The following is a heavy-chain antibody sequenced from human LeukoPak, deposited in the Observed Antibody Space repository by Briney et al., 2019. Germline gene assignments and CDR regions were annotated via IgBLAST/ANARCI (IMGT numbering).Heavy chain of an antibody. J-gene: IGHJ1*01. CDR2: IKSDGST. CDR1: GFTFSRYW. D-gene: IGHD3-22*01. Sequence: PGGSRRLSCAASGFTFSRYWMHWVRQPPGKGLVWVSTIKSDGSTNYADSVKGRFTISRDNAKNTVSLQMNSLRAEDTGVYYCARAPAEIGGYYPEYFRHWGQGTLVTISS. CDR3: ARAPAEIGGYYPEYFRH. V-gene: IGHV3-74*01.